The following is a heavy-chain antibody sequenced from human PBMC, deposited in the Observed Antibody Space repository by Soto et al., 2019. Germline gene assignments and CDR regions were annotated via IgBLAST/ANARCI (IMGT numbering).Heavy chain of an antibody. J-gene: IGHJ5*02. CDR2: IYYSGST. CDR1: GGSISSSSYY. Sequence: PSETLSLTCTVSGGSISSSSYYWGWIRQPPGKGQEWIGSIYYSGSTYYNPSLKSRVTISVDTSKNQFSLKLSSVTAADTAVYYCARHGLAVTYGWLDPWGQGILVTVSS. CDR3: ARHGLAVTYGWLDP. D-gene: IGHD2-21*02. V-gene: IGHV4-39*01.